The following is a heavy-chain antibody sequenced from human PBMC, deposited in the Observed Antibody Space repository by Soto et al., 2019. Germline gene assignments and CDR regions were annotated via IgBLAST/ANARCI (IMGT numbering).Heavy chain of an antibody. CDR1: GYPFTSYG. V-gene: IGHV1-18*01. J-gene: IGHJ3*02. CDR2: ISAYNGNT. D-gene: IGHD2-21*02. CDR3: ARIAYCGGDCYYDAFDI. Sequence: GSGKGCCKASGYPFTSYGISLVRQAPGQGLEWMGWISAYNGNTNYAQKLQGRVTMTTDTSTSTAYMELRSLRSDDTAGYYCARIAYCGGDCYYDAFDIWGQGTMVTVSS.